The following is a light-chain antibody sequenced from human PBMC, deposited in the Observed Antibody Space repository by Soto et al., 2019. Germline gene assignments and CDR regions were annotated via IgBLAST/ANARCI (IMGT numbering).Light chain of an antibody. Sequence: DIPMTQSPSSLSASVGDRVTLTCRASQGISTYLAWYQQRPGKVPTLLIYASSTLQSGVPSRFSGSGSWTDFTLTISSMQPEDDATYYCQKDHSAPLTFGKGTKTAIK. CDR2: ASS. J-gene: IGKJ1*01. CDR1: QGISTY. CDR3: QKDHSAPLT. V-gene: IGKV1-27*01.